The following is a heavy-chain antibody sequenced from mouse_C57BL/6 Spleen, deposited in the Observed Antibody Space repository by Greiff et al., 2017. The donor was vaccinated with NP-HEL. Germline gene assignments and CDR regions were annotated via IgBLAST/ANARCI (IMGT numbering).Heavy chain of an antibody. CDR3: AKTDGSSYWYFDV. CDR1: GFSLTSYG. Sequence: QVQLKESGPGLVQPSQSLSITCTVSGFSLTSYGVHWVRQSPGKGLEWLGVIWRGGSTDYNAAFMSRLSVTKDNSKSQVFFKMNSLQADDTAIYDCAKTDGSSYWYFDVWGTGTTVTVSS. D-gene: IGHD1-1*01. J-gene: IGHJ1*03. CDR2: IWRGGST. V-gene: IGHV2-5*01.